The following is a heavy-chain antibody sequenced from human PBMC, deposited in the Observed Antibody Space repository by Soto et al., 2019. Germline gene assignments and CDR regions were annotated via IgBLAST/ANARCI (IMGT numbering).Heavy chain of an antibody. J-gene: IGHJ6*02. CDR1: GYTFTSYG. CDR2: ISAYNGNT. Sequence: ASVKVSCKASGYTFTSYGISWVRQAPGQGLEWMGWISAYNGNTNYAQKLQGRVTMTTDTSTSTAYMELRSLRSDDTSVYYCARDFDSSFYYYYYYGMDVWGQGTTVTVSS. CDR3: ARDFDSSFYYYYYYGMDV. D-gene: IGHD3-22*01. V-gene: IGHV1-18*01.